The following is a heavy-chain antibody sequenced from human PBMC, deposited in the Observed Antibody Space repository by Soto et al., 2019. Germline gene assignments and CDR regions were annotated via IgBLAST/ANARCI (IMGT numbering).Heavy chain of an antibody. CDR3: ARTVRDGYNWVYFDY. J-gene: IGHJ4*02. CDR2: IYYSGST. Sequence: PSETLSLTCTVSGGSISSSSYCWGWIRQPPGKGLEWIGSIYYSGSTYYNPSLKSRVTISVDTSKNQFSLKPSSVTAADTAVYYCARTVRDGYNWVYFDYWGQGTLVTVSS. V-gene: IGHV4-39*01. D-gene: IGHD5-12*01. CDR1: GGSISSSSYC.